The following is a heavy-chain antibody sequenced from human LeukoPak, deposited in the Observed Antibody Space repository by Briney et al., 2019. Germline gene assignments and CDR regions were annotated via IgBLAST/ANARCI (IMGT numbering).Heavy chain of an antibody. J-gene: IGHJ4*02. D-gene: IGHD3-22*01. CDR3: AREYYYDSSGQS. CDR1: GFTFSSYA. V-gene: IGHV3-23*01. Sequence: GGSLRLSCAASGFTFSSYAMSWVRQAPGKGLEWVSAISYSGGSTYYADSVKGRFTISRDNAKNSLYLQMNSLRAEDTAVYYCAREYYYDSSGQSWGQGTLVTVSS. CDR2: ISYSGGST.